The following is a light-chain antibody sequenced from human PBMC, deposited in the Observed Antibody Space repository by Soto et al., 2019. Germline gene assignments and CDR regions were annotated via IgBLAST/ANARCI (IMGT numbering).Light chain of an antibody. CDR2: EVS. J-gene: IGLJ2*01. CDR3: SSYTITSTVI. Sequence: ALTQPASVSGSPGQSITISCTGSSSDVGDYNYVSWYQQHPGKAPKLMIYEVSNRPSGVSDRFSGSKSGNTASLTISGLQTEDDADYYCSSYTITSTVIFGGGTKLTVL. CDR1: SSDVGDYNY. V-gene: IGLV2-14*01.